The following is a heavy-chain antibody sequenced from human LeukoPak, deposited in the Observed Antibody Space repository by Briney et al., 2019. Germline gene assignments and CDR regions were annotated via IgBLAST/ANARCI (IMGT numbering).Heavy chain of an antibody. Sequence: GGSLRLSCSASGFTFSTYAMDWVRQAPGKGLEYVSGISTNGGSTYYADSVKGRFTISRDNSKNTLYLQMSSLRAEDTGVYYCVKDRGGSGSYYRGTFDYWGQRTLVTVSS. CDR2: ISTNGGST. CDR3: VKDRGGSGSYYRGTFDY. V-gene: IGHV3-64D*06. J-gene: IGHJ4*02. D-gene: IGHD3-10*01. CDR1: GFTFSTYA.